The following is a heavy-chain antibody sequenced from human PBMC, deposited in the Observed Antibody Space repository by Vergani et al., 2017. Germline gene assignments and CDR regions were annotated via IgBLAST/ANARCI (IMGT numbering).Heavy chain of an antibody. CDR3: ARDSRYCSSTSCYVGRDWFDP. D-gene: IGHD2-2*01. J-gene: IGHJ5*02. Sequence: QVQLVQSGAEVKKPGSSVKVSCKASGGTFSSYAISWVRQAPGQGLEWMGIINPSGGNTSYAQKFQGRVTMTRDTSTSTVYMELSSLRSEDTAVYYCARDSRYCSSTSCYVGRDWFDPWGQGTLVTVSS. CDR2: INPSGGNT. V-gene: IGHV1-46*01. CDR1: GGTFSSYA.